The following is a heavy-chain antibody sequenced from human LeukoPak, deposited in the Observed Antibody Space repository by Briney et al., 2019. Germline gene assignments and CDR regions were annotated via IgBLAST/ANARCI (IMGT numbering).Heavy chain of an antibody. D-gene: IGHD3-22*01. CDR3: ARGPPPRRNYDSRGYYSYYFDY. Sequence: ASVKVSCKASGYTFTSYGISWGRQAPGQGLEWMGWISAYNGNTHYAQKLQGRVTMTTDTSTSTVYMELRSLRSDDTAVYYCARGPPPRRNYDSRGYYSYYFDYWGQGTLVTVSS. CDR1: GYTFTSYG. CDR2: ISAYNGNT. V-gene: IGHV1-18*01. J-gene: IGHJ4*02.